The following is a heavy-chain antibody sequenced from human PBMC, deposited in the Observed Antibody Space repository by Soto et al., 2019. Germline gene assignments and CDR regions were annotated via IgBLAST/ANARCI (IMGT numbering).Heavy chain of an antibody. J-gene: IGHJ4*02. CDR1: GYTFTSYA. Sequence: QVQLVQSGAEVKKPGASVKVSCKASGYTFTSYAMHWVRQAPGQRLEWMGWINAGNGNTKYSQKFQGRVTITRDTSASTAYMELSSPRSEDTAVYYCARGVGLYSNYDYWGQGTLVTVSS. CDR3: ARGVGLYSNYDY. D-gene: IGHD2-2*02. V-gene: IGHV1-3*01. CDR2: INAGNGNT.